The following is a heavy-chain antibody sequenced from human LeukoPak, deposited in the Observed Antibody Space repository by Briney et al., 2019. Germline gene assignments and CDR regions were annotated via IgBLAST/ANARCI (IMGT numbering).Heavy chain of an antibody. J-gene: IGHJ6*02. Sequence: SVKVSCKASGGTFSSYAISWVRQAPGQGLEWMGRIIPILGIANYAQKFQGRVTITADKSTSIAYMELSSLRSEDTAVYYCARAPEDYYGSGSSYYYYGMDVWGQGTTVTVSS. CDR1: GGTFSSYA. V-gene: IGHV1-69*04. CDR3: ARAPEDYYGSGSSYYYYGMDV. D-gene: IGHD3-10*01. CDR2: IIPILGIA.